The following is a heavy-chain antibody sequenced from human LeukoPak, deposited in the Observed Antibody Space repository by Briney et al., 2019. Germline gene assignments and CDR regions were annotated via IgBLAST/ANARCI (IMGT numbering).Heavy chain of an antibody. V-gene: IGHV4-34*01. Sequence: PSETLSLTYAVYGGSFSGYYWSWIRQPPGKGLEWIGEINHSGSTNYNPSLKSRVTISVDTSKNQFSLKLSSVTAADTAVYYCARGRRSDVLSYFSGWFDYWGQGTLVTVSS. CDR3: ARGRRSDVLSYFSGWFDY. D-gene: IGHD2-15*01. J-gene: IGHJ5*01. CDR1: GGSFSGYY. CDR2: INHSGST.